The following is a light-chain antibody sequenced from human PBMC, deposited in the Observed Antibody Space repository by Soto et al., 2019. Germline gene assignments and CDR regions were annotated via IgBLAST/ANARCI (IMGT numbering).Light chain of an antibody. CDR3: QQRCNWPLT. V-gene: IGKV3-11*01. Sequence: EIVMTQSPATLSVSPGERATLSCRASQSVSSYLAWYQQKPGQAPRLLIYDASNRATGIPARFSGSGSGTDFTLTISSLEPEDFAVYYCQQRCNWPLTFGQGTKVDI. J-gene: IGKJ1*01. CDR1: QSVSSY. CDR2: DAS.